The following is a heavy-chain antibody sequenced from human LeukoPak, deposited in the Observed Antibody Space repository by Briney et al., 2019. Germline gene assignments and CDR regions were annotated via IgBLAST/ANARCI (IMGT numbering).Heavy chain of an antibody. CDR1: GGSFSGYY. V-gene: IGHV4-34*01. Sequence: SETLPLTCAVYGGSFSGYYWSWIRQPPGKGLEWIGEINHSGSTNYNPSLKSRVTISVDTSKNQFSLKLSSVTAADTAVYYCARQRGRDGYNFIDYWGQGTLVTVSS. D-gene: IGHD5-24*01. CDR3: ARQRGRDGYNFIDY. J-gene: IGHJ4*02. CDR2: INHSGST.